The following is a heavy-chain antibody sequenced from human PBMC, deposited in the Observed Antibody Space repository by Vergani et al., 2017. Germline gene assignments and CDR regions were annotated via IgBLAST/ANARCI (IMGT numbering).Heavy chain of an antibody. CDR2: ISYDGSYK. V-gene: IGHV3-30*18. J-gene: IGHJ4*02. D-gene: IGHD3-22*01. CDR3: AKSASDYDSSGYYYFDY. Sequence: QVQLVESGGGVVQPGRSLRLSCAASGFIFSSYGIHWVRQAPGNGLEWVAVISYDGSYKYYADSVKGRFTISRDNPKNTLYLQMNSLRAEDTAVYYCAKSASDYDSSGYYYFDYWGQGTLVTVSS. CDR1: GFIFSSYG.